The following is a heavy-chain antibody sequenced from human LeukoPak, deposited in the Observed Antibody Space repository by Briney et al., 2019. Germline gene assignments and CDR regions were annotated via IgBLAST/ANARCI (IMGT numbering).Heavy chain of an antibody. CDR3: ATNGPGDGFDI. V-gene: IGHV1-46*01. CDR2: INASGGST. Sequence: ASVTVSCKASGYTFTSYYVHWVRQAPGQGLEWMGIINASGGSTKYAKRFQGRVTMTRDTSTSAVYMEVSSLRSEDTAVYYCATNGPGDGFDIWGQGTMVTVSS. CDR1: GYTFTSYY. J-gene: IGHJ3*02.